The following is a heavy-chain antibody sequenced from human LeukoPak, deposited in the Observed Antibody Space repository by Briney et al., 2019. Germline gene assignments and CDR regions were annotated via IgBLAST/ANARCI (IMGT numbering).Heavy chain of an antibody. Sequence: GRSLRLSCKGSGFSFGDYAMSWVRQAPGKGLEWVGFIRSKPYGGTTQYAASVNGRFTISRDDSKGVAYLQMDSLKTEDTAVYYCTRGVGYGDHQDLYYWGQGTLVTVSS. D-gene: IGHD4-17*01. CDR1: GFSFGDYA. CDR3: TRGVGYGDHQDLYY. CDR2: IRSKPYGGTT. V-gene: IGHV3-49*04. J-gene: IGHJ4*02.